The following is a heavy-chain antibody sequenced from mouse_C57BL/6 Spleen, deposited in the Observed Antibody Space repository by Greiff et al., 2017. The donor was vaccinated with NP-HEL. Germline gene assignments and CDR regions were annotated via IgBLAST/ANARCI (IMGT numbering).Heavy chain of an antibody. CDR2: LRYDGSN. J-gene: IGHJ3*01. CDR3: ANDDGYSSAWFAY. Sequence: VHLKESGPGLVKPSQSLSLTCSVTGYSITSGYYWNWIRQFPGNQLEWMGYLRYDGSNNYNPSLKNRISITRDTSKNQFFLKLNSVTTEDTATYYCANDDGYSSAWFAYWGQGTLVTVSA. CDR1: GYSITSGYY. V-gene: IGHV3-6*01. D-gene: IGHD2-3*01.